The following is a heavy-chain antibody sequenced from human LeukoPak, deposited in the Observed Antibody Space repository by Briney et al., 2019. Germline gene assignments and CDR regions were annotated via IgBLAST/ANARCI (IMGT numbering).Heavy chain of an antibody. CDR2: IYYSGST. Sequence: KPSETLSLTCTVSGGSISSYYWSWIRQPPGKGLEWIGYIYYSGSTNYNPSLKSRVTISVDTSKNQFSLKLSSVTAADTAVYYCARDSRSSWPTAAYYYYYYMDVWGKGTTVTVSS. CDR3: ARDSRSSWPTAAYYYYYYMDV. CDR1: GGSISSYY. J-gene: IGHJ6*03. D-gene: IGHD6-13*01. V-gene: IGHV4-59*12.